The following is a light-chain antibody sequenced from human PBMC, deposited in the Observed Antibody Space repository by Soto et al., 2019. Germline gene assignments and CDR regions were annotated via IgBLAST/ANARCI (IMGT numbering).Light chain of an antibody. CDR3: QQYNPGWT. Sequence: VLKQAPATLSVSPGERATLSCRASETVSTIVAWYQQTPGQAPRLLSDDKSASAIGVPARFSGSGTGIEFTLTILSLQSEDFGVYYCQQYNPGWTFGQGTKVDIK. CDR1: ETVSTI. V-gene: IGKV3-15*01. J-gene: IGKJ1*01. CDR2: DKS.